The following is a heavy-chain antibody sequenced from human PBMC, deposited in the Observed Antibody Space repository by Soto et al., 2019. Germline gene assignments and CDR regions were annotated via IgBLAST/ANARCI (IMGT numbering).Heavy chain of an antibody. J-gene: IGHJ6*02. CDR2: IPPRGSI. D-gene: IGHD2-21*02. V-gene: IGHV4-30-4*08. Sequence: QVQLQQSGPGLVKPSQTLSLTCTVSGGSISSDYYHWTWIRQSPGKGLECIGYIPPRGSILYNPSLKSRVTISVDTSKNQFSLHLSSVTAADTAVYFCAREDDGGDSLDVWGQGTTVTVSS. CDR3: AREDDGGDSLDV. CDR1: GGSISSDYYH.